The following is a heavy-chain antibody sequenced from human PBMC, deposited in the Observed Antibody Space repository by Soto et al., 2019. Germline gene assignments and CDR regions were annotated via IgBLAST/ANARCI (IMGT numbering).Heavy chain of an antibody. V-gene: IGHV1-69*01. J-gene: IGHJ6*02. D-gene: IGHD2-2*01. Sequence: QVQLVQSGAEVKKPGSSVKVSCKAPGGTFSSYAISWVRQAPGQGLEWMGGIIPIFGTANYAQKFQGRVTITADESTSTAYMELSSLRSEDTAVYYCAGGCSSTSCYSPDYYYGMDVWGQGTTVTVSS. CDR3: AGGCSSTSCYSPDYYYGMDV. CDR2: IIPIFGTA. CDR1: GGTFSSYA.